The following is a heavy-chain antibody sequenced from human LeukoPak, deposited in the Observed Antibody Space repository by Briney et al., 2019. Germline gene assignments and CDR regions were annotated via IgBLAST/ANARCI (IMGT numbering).Heavy chain of an antibody. CDR3: ARDHPTNFIDY. V-gene: IGHV3-30*04. CDR2: ISYDGSNK. Sequence: GGSLRLSCAASGFTFSSYAMHWVRQAPGKGLEWVAVISYDGSNKYYADSVKGRFTISRGNSKNTLYLQMNSLRAEDTAVYYCARDHPTNFIDYWGQGTLVTVSS. CDR1: GFTFSSYA. J-gene: IGHJ4*02. D-gene: IGHD1/OR15-1a*01.